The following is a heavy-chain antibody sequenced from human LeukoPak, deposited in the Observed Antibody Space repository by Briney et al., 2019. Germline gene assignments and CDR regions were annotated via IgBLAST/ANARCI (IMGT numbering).Heavy chain of an antibody. V-gene: IGHV4-59*02. CDR3: VGANYFYY. J-gene: IGHJ4*02. Sequence: KPSETLSLTCAVSGGSVSGNYWTWMRQPPGKGLEWIGDIYYSGSTNYNPSLESRVTISIDTSKNRFYLKLNSVTAADTAVYFCVGANYFYYWGQGTLVTVSS. CDR1: GGSVSGNY. CDR2: IYYSGST.